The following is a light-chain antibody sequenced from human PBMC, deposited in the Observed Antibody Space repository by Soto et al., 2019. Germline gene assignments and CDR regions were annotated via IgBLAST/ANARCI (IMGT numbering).Light chain of an antibody. CDR1: QSISSW. Sequence: DIQMTQSPSTLSASVGDRVTITCRASQSISSWLAWYQQKPGTAPNLLIYKASTLQSGVPSRFSGGESGTEFTLTITSLKPNNSETFSSQNYNDNWTLGQGTK. CDR2: KAS. J-gene: IGKJ1*01. V-gene: IGKV1-5*03. CDR3: QNYNDNWT.